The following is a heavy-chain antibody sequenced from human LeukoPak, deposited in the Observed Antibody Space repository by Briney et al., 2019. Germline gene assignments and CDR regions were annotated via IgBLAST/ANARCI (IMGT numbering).Heavy chain of an antibody. CDR1: GFTFSEHH. J-gene: IGHJ4*02. CDR2: IRKKANNYTT. Sequence: PGGSLRLSCAVSGFTFSEHHMDWVRQAPGKGLEWIGRIRKKANNYTTEYAASVKGRFTVSRDDSKNSLYLQMNNLKTEDTAVYYCSRSPTGNVLDYWGQGTLVTVSS. D-gene: IGHD2-8*01. CDR3: SRSPTGNVLDY. V-gene: IGHV3-72*01.